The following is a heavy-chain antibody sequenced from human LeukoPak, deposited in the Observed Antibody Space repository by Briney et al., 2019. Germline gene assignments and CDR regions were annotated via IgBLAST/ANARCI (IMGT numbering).Heavy chain of an antibody. Sequence: SETLSLTCTVSGGSISSYYWSWIRQPPGKGLEWIAYMDYSGSTFYKPPLKSRVSTSVDTSKNQFSLKVRSVTAADTAVYYCARHGGDYTFDYWGQGTLVTVSS. J-gene: IGHJ4*02. CDR2: MDYSGST. D-gene: IGHD4-17*01. CDR3: ARHGGDYTFDY. CDR1: GGSISSYY. V-gene: IGHV4-59*08.